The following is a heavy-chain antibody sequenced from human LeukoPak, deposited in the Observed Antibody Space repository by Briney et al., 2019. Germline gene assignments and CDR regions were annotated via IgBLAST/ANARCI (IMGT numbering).Heavy chain of an antibody. CDR2: IKSKTDGGTT. J-gene: IGHJ4*02. D-gene: IGHD3-22*01. V-gene: IGHV3-15*01. CDR3: AKSAAWYDSSRLAGGDY. CDR1: GFTFSNAW. Sequence: GGSLRLSCAASGFTFSNAWMSWVRQAPGQGLEWVGRIKSKTDGGTTDYAAPVTGRFTISRDDSKNTLYVQMNGLRTEDTAVYYCAKSAAWYDSSRLAGGDYWGQGTLVTVSS.